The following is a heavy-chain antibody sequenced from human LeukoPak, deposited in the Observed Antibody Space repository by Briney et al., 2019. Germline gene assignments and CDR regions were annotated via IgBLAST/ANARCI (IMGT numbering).Heavy chain of an antibody. V-gene: IGHV3-21*01. CDR2: ISSSSSYI. CDR1: GFTVSSTY. D-gene: IGHD3-3*01. CDR3: ARGEAAIFTHPGGG. Sequence: GGSLRLSCAASGFTVSSTYMSWVRQAPGKGLEWVSSISSSSSYIYYADSVKGRFTISRDNAKNSLYLQMNSLRAEDTAVYYCARGEAAIFTHPGGGWGQGTLVTVSS. J-gene: IGHJ4*02.